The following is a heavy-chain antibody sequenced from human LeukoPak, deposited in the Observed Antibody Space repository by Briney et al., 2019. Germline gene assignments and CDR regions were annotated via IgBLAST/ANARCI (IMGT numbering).Heavy chain of an antibody. J-gene: IGHJ4*02. CDR2: IKQDGSEK. V-gene: IGHV3-7*01. CDR3: ARHGRGYDILTGYYPTYYFDY. CDR1: GFTFSSYW. D-gene: IGHD3-9*01. Sequence: GGSLRLSCAASGFTFSSYWMSWVRQAPGKGLEWVAHIKQDGSEKYYVDSVKGRFTISRDNAKNSLYLQMNSLRAEDTAVYYCARHGRGYDILTGYYPTYYFDYWGQGTLVTVSS.